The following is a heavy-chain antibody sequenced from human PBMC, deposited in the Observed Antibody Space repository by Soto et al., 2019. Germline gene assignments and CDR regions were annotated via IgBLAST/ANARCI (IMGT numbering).Heavy chain of an antibody. J-gene: IGHJ6*02. D-gene: IGHD5-18*01. CDR2: ISYDGSNK. Sequence: GGSLRLSCAASGFTFSSYAMHCVRQSPAERLEXVAVISYDGSNKYYADSVKGRFTISRDNSKNTLYLQMNSLRAEDTAVYYCARDQVDTAMVTYRYYYGMDVWGQGTTVTVSS. V-gene: IGHV3-30-3*01. CDR3: ARDQVDTAMVTYRYYYGMDV. CDR1: GFTFSSYA.